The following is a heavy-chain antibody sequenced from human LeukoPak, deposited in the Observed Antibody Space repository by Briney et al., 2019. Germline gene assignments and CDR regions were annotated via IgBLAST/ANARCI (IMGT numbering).Heavy chain of an antibody. V-gene: IGHV3-21*01. J-gene: IGHJ4*02. Sequence: GGSLRLSCAASGFTFSSYSMNWVRQAPGKGLEWVSSISSSSSYIYYADSVKGRFTISRDNAKNSLYLQMNSLRAEDTAVYYCARELNASIAVAGIWGQGTLVTVSS. CDR3: ARELNASIAVAGI. CDR2: ISSSSSYI. CDR1: GFTFSSYS. D-gene: IGHD6-19*01.